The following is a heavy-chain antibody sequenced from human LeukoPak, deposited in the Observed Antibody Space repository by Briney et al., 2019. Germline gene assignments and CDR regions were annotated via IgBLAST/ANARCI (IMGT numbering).Heavy chain of an antibody. CDR1: GFTFSSYA. D-gene: IGHD3-9*01. Sequence: PGGSLRLSCAASGFTFSSYAMSWVRQAPGKGLEWVSAISGSGGSTYYADSVKGRFTISRDNSKNTLYLQMNSLRAEDTAVYYCAKERGYGYDILTGYYPDDAFDIWGQGTMVTVSS. V-gene: IGHV3-23*01. J-gene: IGHJ3*02. CDR2: ISGSGGST. CDR3: AKERGYGYDILTGYYPDDAFDI.